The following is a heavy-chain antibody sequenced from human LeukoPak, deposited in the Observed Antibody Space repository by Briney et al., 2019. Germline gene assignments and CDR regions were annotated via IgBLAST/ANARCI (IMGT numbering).Heavy chain of an antibody. J-gene: IGHJ1*01. D-gene: IGHD6-13*01. V-gene: IGHV4-30-2*01. CDR3: ARDEAAAGTGLDLDSLYFQH. Sequence: SETLSLTCTVSGDSISSGGYYWSWIRQPPGKGLEWIGYIYHSGSTYYNPSLKSRVTISVDRSKNQFSLKLSSVTAADTAVYYCARDEAAAGTGLDLDSLYFQHWGQGTLVTVSS. CDR1: GDSISSGGYY. CDR2: IYHSGST.